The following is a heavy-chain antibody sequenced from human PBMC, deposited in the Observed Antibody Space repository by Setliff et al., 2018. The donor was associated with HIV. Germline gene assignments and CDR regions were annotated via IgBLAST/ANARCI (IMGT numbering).Heavy chain of an antibody. CDR1: GGSISNSRYY. Sequence: SETLSLTCTVSGGSISNSRYYWSWIRQPPGKGLEWIGSIYYSGSTYYNPSLKSRVTISVDTSKNQFSLKLNSVTAADTAIYYCARGGPTVAYGVDVWGQGTTVTVSS. V-gene: IGHV4-39*01. D-gene: IGHD4-17*01. CDR2: IYYSGST. J-gene: IGHJ6*02. CDR3: ARGGPTVAYGVDV.